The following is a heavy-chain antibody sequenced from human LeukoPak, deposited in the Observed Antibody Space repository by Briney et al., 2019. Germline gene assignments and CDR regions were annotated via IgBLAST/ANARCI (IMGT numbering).Heavy chain of an antibody. D-gene: IGHD3-10*01. J-gene: IGHJ6*03. CDR3: ARVYDSGSQAYFYYMDV. Sequence: PSETLSLTCTVSGGSISSYYWSWIRQPPGKGLEWIGYIYSSGSTNYNPSLKSRVTMSVDTSKNQFSLKVNSVTAADTAVYYCARVYDSGSQAYFYYMDVWGKGTTVTISS. CDR2: IYSSGST. V-gene: IGHV4-59*12. CDR1: GGSISSYY.